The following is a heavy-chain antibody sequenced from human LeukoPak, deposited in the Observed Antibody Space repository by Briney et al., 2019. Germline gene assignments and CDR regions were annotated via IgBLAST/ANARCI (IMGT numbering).Heavy chain of an antibody. J-gene: IGHJ4*02. CDR3: AREGPGFDY. V-gene: IGHV6-1*01. Sequence: SQTLSLTCAISGDSVSSNSVAWNWIRQSPLRGLEWLGRTYYRSKWFDDYAASVKSRITINPDTSKNQFSLQLSSVTPEDTAVYYCAREGPGFDYWGQGTLVTVSS. CDR1: GDSVSSNSVA. CDR2: TYYRSKWFD.